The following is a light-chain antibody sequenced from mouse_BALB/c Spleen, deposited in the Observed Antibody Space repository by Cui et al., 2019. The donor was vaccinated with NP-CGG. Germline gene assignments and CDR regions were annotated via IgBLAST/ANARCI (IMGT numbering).Light chain of an antibody. J-gene: IGLJ1*01. CDR2: GIN. CDR1: TGAVTTSNY. V-gene: IGLV1*01. CDR3: ALWYSNHWV. Sequence: QAVVTQESVLTTSPGETVTLTCRSSTGAVTTSNYANWVQEKPDHLFTGLIGGINNRAPGVPARFSGSLIGDKAVLTITGAQTEDEAIYFCALWYSNHWVFGGGTKLTVL.